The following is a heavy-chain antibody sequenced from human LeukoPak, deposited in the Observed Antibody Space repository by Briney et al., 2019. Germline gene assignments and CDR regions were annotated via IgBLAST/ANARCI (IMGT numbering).Heavy chain of an antibody. CDR2: ISISGSTI. J-gene: IGHJ4*02. V-gene: IGHV3-48*03. CDR3: ARGEMDYGDYVLDY. Sequence: PGGSLRLSCVVSGFTFSSYEMNWVRQAPGKGLEWLSYISISGSTIHYADSVKGRFTISRDNAKKSVYLQMNSLRAEDTAVYYCARGEMDYGDYVLDYWGQGTMVSVCS. CDR1: GFTFSSYE. D-gene: IGHD4-17*01.